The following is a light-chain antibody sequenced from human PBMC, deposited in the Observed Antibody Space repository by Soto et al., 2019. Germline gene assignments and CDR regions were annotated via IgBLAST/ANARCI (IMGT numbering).Light chain of an antibody. Sequence: IQLTQSPSSLSPSVGDRVTITCRASQGISSYLAWYQQKPGKAPKLLIYDASTLQSGVPSRFSGSGSGTDFTLTISSLQPEDFATYYCQQLNSYPITFGQGTRLEIK. J-gene: IGKJ5*01. CDR2: DAS. CDR1: QGISSY. CDR3: QQLNSYPIT. V-gene: IGKV1-9*01.